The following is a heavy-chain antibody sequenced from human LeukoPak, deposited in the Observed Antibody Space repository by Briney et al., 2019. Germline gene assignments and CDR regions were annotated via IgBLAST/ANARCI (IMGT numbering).Heavy chain of an antibody. Sequence: SETLSLTCAVYGVSFSGYYWSWIRQPPGKGLEWIGEINHSGSTNYNPSLKSRVTISVDTSKNQFSLKLSSVTAADTAVYYCARANGRYYYYYGMDVWGQGTTVTVSS. CDR2: INHSGST. CDR3: ARANGRYYYYYGMDV. D-gene: IGHD2-8*01. CDR1: GVSFSGYY. J-gene: IGHJ6*02. V-gene: IGHV4-34*01.